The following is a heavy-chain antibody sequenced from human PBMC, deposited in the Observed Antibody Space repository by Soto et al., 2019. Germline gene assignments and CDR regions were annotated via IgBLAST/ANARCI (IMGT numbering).Heavy chain of an antibody. CDR1: GFTFSNAW. D-gene: IGHD1-26*01. V-gene: IGHV3-15*01. Sequence: EVQLLESGGGLVQPGGSLRLSCAASGFTFSNAWMSWVRQAPGKGLEWVGRIKSKTDGGTTDYAAPVKGRFTISRDDSKNTLYLQMNSLKTEDTAVYYCTSPSTEGATNYYGMDVWGQGTTVTVSS. J-gene: IGHJ6*02. CDR3: TSPSTEGATNYYGMDV. CDR2: IKSKTDGGTT.